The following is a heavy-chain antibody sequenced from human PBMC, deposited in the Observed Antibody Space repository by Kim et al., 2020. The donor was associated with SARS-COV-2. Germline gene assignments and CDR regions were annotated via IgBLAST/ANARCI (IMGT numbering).Heavy chain of an antibody. D-gene: IGHD3-9*01. CDR3: AKGGNDILTGYYKGGGMDY. CDR2: ISGSGGST. Sequence: GGSLRLSCAASGFTFSSYAMSWVRQAPGKGLEWVSAISGSGGSTYYADSVKGRFTISRDNSKNTLYLQMNSLRAEDTAVYYCAKGGNDILTGYYKGGGMDYWGQGTLVTVSS. J-gene: IGHJ4*02. CDR1: GFTFSSYA. V-gene: IGHV3-23*01.